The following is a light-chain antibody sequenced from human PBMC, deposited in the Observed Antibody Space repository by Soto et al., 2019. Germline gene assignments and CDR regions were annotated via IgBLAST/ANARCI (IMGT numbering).Light chain of an antibody. J-gene: IGLJ1*01. V-gene: IGLV1-40*01. Sequence: QSVLTQPPSVSGAPGQRVSMSCSGGGTNIGAAYDVQWYQQLPGTAPKLLIYATTNRPSGVPDRFSGSRSGSSASLAITGLRAEDEADYYCQPYDSSLNENVFGAGTKVTVL. CDR1: GTNIGAAYD. CDR3: QPYDSSLNENV. CDR2: ATT.